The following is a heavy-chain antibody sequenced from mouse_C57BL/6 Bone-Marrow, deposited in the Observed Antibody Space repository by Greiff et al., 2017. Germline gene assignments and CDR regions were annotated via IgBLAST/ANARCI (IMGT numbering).Heavy chain of an antibody. V-gene: IGHV14-4*01. CDR1: GFNIKDDY. CDR3: TFTVFYYAMDY. J-gene: IGHJ4*01. CDR2: IDPENGDT. Sequence: VQLQQSGAELVRPGASVKLSCTASGFNIKDDYMHWVKQSPEQGLEWIGWIDPENGDTEYASKFQGKATITADTSCNTAYLQLSSLTSEDTAVYYCTFTVFYYAMDYWGQGTSVTVSS. D-gene: IGHD1-1*01.